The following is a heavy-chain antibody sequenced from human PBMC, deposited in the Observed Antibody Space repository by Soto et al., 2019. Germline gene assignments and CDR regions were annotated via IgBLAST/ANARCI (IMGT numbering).Heavy chain of an antibody. Sequence: QVQLQQWGAGLLKPSETLFLTCAVYGGSFSGYYWNWIRQPPGKGLEWIGEINHSGSTNYNPSLKGRVTISVDTSTHQFSLRLISVTAADAAVYYCARGWGRIFDYWGQGTLVTVSS. CDR3: ARGWGRIFDY. CDR2: INHSGST. CDR1: GGSFSGYY. J-gene: IGHJ4*02. D-gene: IGHD7-27*01. V-gene: IGHV4-34*01.